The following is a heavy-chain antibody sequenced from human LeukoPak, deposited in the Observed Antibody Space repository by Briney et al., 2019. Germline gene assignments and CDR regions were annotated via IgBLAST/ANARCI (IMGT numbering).Heavy chain of an antibody. D-gene: IGHD6-13*01. CDR3: AKDAAGTTRGYYFDY. J-gene: IGHJ4*02. CDR2: ISWNSGSI. V-gene: IGHV3-9*03. CDR1: GFTFDDYA. Sequence: GGSLRLSCAASGFTFDDYAMHWVRQAPGKGLEWVSGISWNSGSIGYADSVKGRLTISRDNAKNSLYLQMNSLRAEDMALYYCAKDAAGTTRGYYFDYWGQGTLVTVSS.